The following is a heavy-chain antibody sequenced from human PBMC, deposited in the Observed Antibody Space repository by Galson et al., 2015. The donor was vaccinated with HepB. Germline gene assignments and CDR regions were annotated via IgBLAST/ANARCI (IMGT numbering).Heavy chain of an antibody. CDR2: INADGKTI. D-gene: IGHD6-13*01. V-gene: IGHV3-48*02. CDR3: ARTAASGYDSFDI. J-gene: IGHJ3*02. CDR1: GFIFNSYS. Sequence: SLRLSCAASGFIFNSYSMNWVRQAPGKGLEWVSCINADGKTIYYADSVKGRFTISRDNAENSLYLQMNSLTDEDTAVYSCARTAASGYDSFDIWGQETMVTVSS.